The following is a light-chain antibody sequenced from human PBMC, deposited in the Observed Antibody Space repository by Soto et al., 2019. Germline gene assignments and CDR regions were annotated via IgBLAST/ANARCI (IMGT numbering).Light chain of an antibody. CDR3: QQXTTGPTT. CDR2: DAS. V-gene: IGKV3-15*01. Sequence: EIVMTQSPATLSVSPGEGATLSCKASQNVYNNLAWYQQRPGQPPRLLIYDASTRATGISARFSGSGYGTEFTLTISSLQSEDFAVYFCQQXTTGPTTFGRGPTV. J-gene: IGKJ4*01. CDR1: QNVYNN.